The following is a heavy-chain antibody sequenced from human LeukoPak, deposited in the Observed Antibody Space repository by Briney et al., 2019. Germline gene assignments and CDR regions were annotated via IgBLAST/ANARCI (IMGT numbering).Heavy chain of an antibody. CDR2: INWNGGST. CDR3: ARIIMDYGGNWRAFDI. J-gene: IGHJ3*02. D-gene: IGHD4-23*01. Sequence: GGSLRLSCAASGFTFDDYGMSWVRQAPGKGLEWVSGINWNGGSTGYADSLKGRFTISRDNAKNPLSLQMNSLRAEDTALYYCARIIMDYGGNWRAFDIWGQGTMVTVSS. CDR1: GFTFDDYG. V-gene: IGHV3-20*04.